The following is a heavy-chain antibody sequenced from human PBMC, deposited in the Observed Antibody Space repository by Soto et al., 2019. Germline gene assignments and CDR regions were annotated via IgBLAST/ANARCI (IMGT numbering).Heavy chain of an antibody. D-gene: IGHD1-7*01. CDR1: GFTFSSYA. V-gene: IGHV3-30-3*01. Sequence: GGSLRLSCAASGFTFSSYAMHWVRQAPGKGLEWVAVISYDGSNKYYADSVKGRFTISRDNSKNTLYLQMNSLRAEDTAVYYCARSQLDLTSYYYGMDVWGQGTTVTVSS. J-gene: IGHJ6*02. CDR2: ISYDGSNK. CDR3: ARSQLDLTSYYYGMDV.